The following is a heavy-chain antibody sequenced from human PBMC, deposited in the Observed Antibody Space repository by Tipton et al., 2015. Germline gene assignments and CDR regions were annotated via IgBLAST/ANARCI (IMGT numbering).Heavy chain of an antibody. V-gene: IGHV3-23*01. CDR3: ARNNQGGTLIIVLIDY. J-gene: IGHJ4*02. Sequence: SLRLSCAASGFTFSSYAMSWVRQAPGKGLEWVSSISDSGSSTYYADSVEGRFTISRDNSKNTLYLQMNSLRAEDTAVYYCARNNQGGTLIIVLIDYWGQGILVTVSP. D-gene: IGHD3-22*01. CDR1: GFTFSSYA. CDR2: ISDSGSST.